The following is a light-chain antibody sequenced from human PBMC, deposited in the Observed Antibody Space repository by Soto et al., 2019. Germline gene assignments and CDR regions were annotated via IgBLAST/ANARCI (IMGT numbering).Light chain of an antibody. V-gene: IGKV3-20*01. CDR2: GAS. J-gene: IGKJ1*01. Sequence: EIVLTESPGTLSLSRWEIATLSCRASQSVSNNYLAWYQQKPGQAPRLLIYGASNRATGIPDRFSGSGSGTDFTLTISRLEPEDFALYYCQQYGSSGTFGQGTKVDIK. CDR3: QQYGSSGT. CDR1: QSVSNNY.